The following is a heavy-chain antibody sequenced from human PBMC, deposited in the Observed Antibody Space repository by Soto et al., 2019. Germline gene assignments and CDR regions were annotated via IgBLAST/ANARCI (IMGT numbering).Heavy chain of an antibody. CDR2: ISAYTGNT. V-gene: IGHV1-18*01. Sequence: ASVKVSCKASGYTFTNYGTSWVRQAPGQGLEWMGWISAYTGNTSYAQNLQGRDTMTTETSTSTVYMELGSLISDATAVHYCARLTPQWLVSPFGYCRKLTLVTVSS. CDR3: ARLTPQWLVSPFGY. CDR1: GYTFTNYG. D-gene: IGHD6-19*01. J-gene: IGHJ4*02.